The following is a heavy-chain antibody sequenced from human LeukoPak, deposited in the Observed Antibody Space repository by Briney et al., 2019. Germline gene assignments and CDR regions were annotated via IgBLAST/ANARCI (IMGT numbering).Heavy chain of an antibody. D-gene: IGHD4-23*01. V-gene: IGHV3-48*04. CDR2: ISDSGTTI. CDR3: ARTVGSQEY. J-gene: IGHJ4*02. Sequence: GGSLRLSCAASGFTFSSYNMNWVRQAPGKGLEWVSYISDSGTTIYYADSVKGRFTISRDNAKNTLFLQMNSLRLEDTAVYYCARTVGSQEYWGQGTLVTVSS. CDR1: GFTFSSYN.